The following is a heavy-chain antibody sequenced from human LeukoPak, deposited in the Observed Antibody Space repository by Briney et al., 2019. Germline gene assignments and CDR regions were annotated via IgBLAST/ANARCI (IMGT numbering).Heavy chain of an antibody. D-gene: IGHD6-25*01. Sequence: SETLSLTCTFSGGSISSSSYYWGWIRQPPGKGLEWIGSISYSGSTYSNLSLKSRVTISVDTSKNQFSLKLSSVTAADTAVYYCARPRAGVAAATWYFDLWGRSTLVTVSS. CDR3: ARPRAGVAAATWYFDL. CDR2: ISYSGST. V-gene: IGHV4-39*01. CDR1: GGSISSSSYY. J-gene: IGHJ2*01.